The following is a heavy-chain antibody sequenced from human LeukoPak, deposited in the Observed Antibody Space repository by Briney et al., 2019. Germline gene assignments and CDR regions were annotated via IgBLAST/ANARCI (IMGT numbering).Heavy chain of an antibody. CDR1: GGSFSGYY. V-gene: IGHV4-34*01. CDR3: ARGRRATRPYGMDV. CDR2: INHSGST. D-gene: IGHD1-26*01. J-gene: IGHJ6*02. Sequence: SETLSHTCAVYGGSFSGYYWSWIRQPPGKGLEWIGEINHSGSTNYNPSLKSRVTISVDTSKNQFSLKLSSVTAADTAVYYCARGRRATRPYGMDVWGQGTTVTVSS.